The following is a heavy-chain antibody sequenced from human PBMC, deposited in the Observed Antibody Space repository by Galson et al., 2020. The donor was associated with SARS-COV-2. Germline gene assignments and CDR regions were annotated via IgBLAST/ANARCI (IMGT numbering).Heavy chain of an antibody. D-gene: IGHD3-9*01. CDR3: ARIRYFGWLGDYWYFDL. CDR2: IYYSGST. J-gene: IGHJ2*01. Sequence: SETLSLTCTVSGGSISSSSYYWGWIRQPPGKGLEWIGSIYYSGSTYYNPSLKSRVTISVDTSKNQFSLKLSSVTAADTAVYYCARIRYFGWLGDYWYFDLWGRGTLVTFSS. CDR1: GGSISSSSYY. V-gene: IGHV4-39*01.